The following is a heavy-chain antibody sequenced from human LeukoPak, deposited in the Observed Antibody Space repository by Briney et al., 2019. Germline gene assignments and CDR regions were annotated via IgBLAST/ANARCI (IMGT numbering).Heavy chain of an antibody. CDR2: ISGSGGAT. CDR3: AKDGVLVFGGVIVMDY. CDR1: GFTFSSHA. J-gene: IGHJ4*02. Sequence: GGSLRLSCAASGFTFSSHAMSWVRQAPGKGLEWVSCISGSGGATYYADSVKGRFTISRDNSKNTVYLQMNSLRAEDTAVYYCAKDGVLVFGGVIVMDYWGQGTLVTVSS. V-gene: IGHV3-23*01. D-gene: IGHD3-16*02.